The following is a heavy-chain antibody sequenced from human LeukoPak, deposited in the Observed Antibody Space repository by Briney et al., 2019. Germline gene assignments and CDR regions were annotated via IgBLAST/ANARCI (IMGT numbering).Heavy chain of an antibody. CDR1: GFTFSSYW. J-gene: IGHJ4*02. CDR2: INSDGSRT. D-gene: IGHD6-13*01. Sequence: PGGSLRLSCAASGFTFSSYWMHWVRQAPGKGLVWVSRINSDGSRTSYADSVKGRFTISRDNAKNTLYLQMNSLRAEDTAVYYCARGRLAGTCVYWGQGTLVTVSS. V-gene: IGHV3-74*01. CDR3: ARGRLAGTCVY.